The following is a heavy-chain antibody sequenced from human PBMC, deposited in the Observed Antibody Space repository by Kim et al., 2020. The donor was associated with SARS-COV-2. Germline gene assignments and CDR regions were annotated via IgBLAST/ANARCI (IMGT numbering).Heavy chain of an antibody. CDR1: GYTFTSYG. V-gene: IGHV1-3*01. J-gene: IGHJ5*02. CDR2: INAGNGRT. D-gene: IGHD2-15*01. Sequence: ASVKVSCKATGYTFTSYGMHWVRQAPGQRLEWMGWINAGNGRTKYSQKFQHRVTITRDTSASTAYMELSSLRSEDTAVYYCARDPDCSGGNCYEGWFDPWGQGTLVTVSS. CDR3: ARDPDCSGGNCYEGWFDP.